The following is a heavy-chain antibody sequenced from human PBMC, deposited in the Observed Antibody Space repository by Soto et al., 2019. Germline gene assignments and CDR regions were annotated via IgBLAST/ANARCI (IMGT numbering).Heavy chain of an antibody. CDR2: INAGNGNT. Sequence: ASVKASCKASGYTFTSYTMHWVRQAPGQRLEWMGWINAGNGNTKYSQKFQGRVTISRDTFASTAYMELSSLRSEDKAVYYCARDIVVVVAARYYYSGMDVWGQGTTVTVSS. D-gene: IGHD2-15*01. J-gene: IGHJ6*02. V-gene: IGHV1-3*01. CDR3: ARDIVVVVAARYYYSGMDV. CDR1: GYTFTSYT.